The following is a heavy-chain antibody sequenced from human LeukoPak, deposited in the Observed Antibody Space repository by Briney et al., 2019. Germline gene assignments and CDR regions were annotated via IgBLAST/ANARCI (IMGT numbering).Heavy chain of an antibody. V-gene: IGHV3-30*02. CDR1: GFTFSNYA. CDR2: IRFDGSNQ. J-gene: IGHJ4*02. D-gene: IGHD2-21*01. Sequence: GGSLSLSCAASGFTFSNYAMHWVRQAPGKGLEWVSFIRFDGSNQYYADSVKGRFTISRDNSKNTLYLQMNSLRGEDTAAYYCAKGMSLYFDQWGQGTLVTVSS. CDR3: AKGMSLYFDQ.